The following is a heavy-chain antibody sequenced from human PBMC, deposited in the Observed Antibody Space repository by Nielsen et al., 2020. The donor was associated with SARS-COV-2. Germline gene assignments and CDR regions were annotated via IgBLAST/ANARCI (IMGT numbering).Heavy chain of an antibody. J-gene: IGHJ3*02. CDR3: ARDGRYNWNEGSALRSDAFDI. V-gene: IGHV3-9*01. Sequence: GGSLRLSCAASGFTFDDYAMHWVRQAPGKGLEWVSGISWNSGSIGYADSVKGRFTISRDNAKNSLYLQMNSLRAEDTAVYYCARDGRYNWNEGSALRSDAFDIWGQGTMVTVSS. D-gene: IGHD1-20*01. CDR1: GFTFDDYA. CDR2: ISWNSGSI.